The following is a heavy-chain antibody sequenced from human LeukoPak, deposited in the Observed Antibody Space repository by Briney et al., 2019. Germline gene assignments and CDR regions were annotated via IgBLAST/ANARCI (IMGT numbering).Heavy chain of an antibody. Sequence: GESLKISCKGSGYSVSSYWIGWVRQMPGKGLEWMGIIYPGDSDTRYSPSFQGQVTISADKSINTAYLQWSSLKASDTAIYYCARRGEAMDPFDYWGQGTLVTVSS. CDR2: IYPGDSDT. V-gene: IGHV5-51*01. J-gene: IGHJ4*02. CDR1: GYSVSSYW. CDR3: ARRGEAMDPFDY. D-gene: IGHD5-18*01.